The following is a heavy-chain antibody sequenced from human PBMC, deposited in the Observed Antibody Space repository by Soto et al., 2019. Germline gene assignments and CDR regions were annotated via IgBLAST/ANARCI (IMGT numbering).Heavy chain of an antibody. D-gene: IGHD5-18*01. Sequence: GSLKIACKCSGYSFTSYWIGCVLHMPGKGLEWMGIIYPCDSDTIYSPSFQVQVTISADKSISTAYLQWSSLKASDTAMYYSATLHTPMVTLNYYYGMDFCGQRPTGTFSS. CDR1: GYSFTSYW. V-gene: IGHV5-51*01. CDR2: IYPCDSDT. J-gene: IGHJ6*02. CDR3: ATLHTPMVTLNYYYGMDF.